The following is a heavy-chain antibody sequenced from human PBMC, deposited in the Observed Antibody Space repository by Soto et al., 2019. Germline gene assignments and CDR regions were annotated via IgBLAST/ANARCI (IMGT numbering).Heavy chain of an antibody. Sequence: EVQLLESGGGLVQPGGSLRLSCAASGFTFSAYAMSWVRQAPGKGLEWVSAIRSGGDRTFYADSVQGRFTTSRDDSKNTLYLQMDRLRAEDTAVYHCVKNRGSGNPFYYDMDVWGQGTTVTVSS. CDR3: VKNRGSGNPFYYDMDV. CDR2: IRSGGDRT. D-gene: IGHD3-10*01. J-gene: IGHJ6*02. V-gene: IGHV3-23*01. CDR1: GFTFSAYA.